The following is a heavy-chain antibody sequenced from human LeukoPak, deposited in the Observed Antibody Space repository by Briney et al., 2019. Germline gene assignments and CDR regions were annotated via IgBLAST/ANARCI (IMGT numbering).Heavy chain of an antibody. CDR2: ISYDGSNK. J-gene: IGHJ4*02. CDR1: GFTFSSYA. V-gene: IGHV3-30-3*01. Sequence: PGGSLRLSCAASGFTFSSYAMHWVRQAPGKGLEWVAVISYDGSNKYYADSVMGRFTISRDNSKNTLYLQMNSLRAEDTAVYYCARDGLLGYFDYWGQGTLVTVSS. CDR3: ARDGLLGYFDY.